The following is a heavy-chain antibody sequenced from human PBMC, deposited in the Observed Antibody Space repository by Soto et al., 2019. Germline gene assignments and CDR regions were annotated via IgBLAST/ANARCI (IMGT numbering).Heavy chain of an antibody. V-gene: IGHV4-4*08. Sequence: PSETLSLTCTVSGGSLSSYYWSWIRQPPGKGLEWIGHMSSRGSTNYSPSFESRVTISRDNSKNTLYLQMNSLRAEDTAVYYCARDDSYGSDYYGMDVWGQGTTVTVSS. J-gene: IGHJ6*02. CDR1: GGSLSSYY. CDR2: MSSRGST. CDR3: ARDDSYGSDYYGMDV. D-gene: IGHD5-18*01.